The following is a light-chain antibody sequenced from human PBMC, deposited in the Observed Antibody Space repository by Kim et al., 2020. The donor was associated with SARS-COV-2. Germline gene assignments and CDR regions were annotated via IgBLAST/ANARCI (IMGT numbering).Light chain of an antibody. CDR2: GTI. V-gene: IGKV3-20*01. Sequence: EIVLTQSPGTVSLSPGERVTLSCRASQTIDMNFLAWYQQKPGQAPRLLIYGTITRTTGIPDRFRGRGSGTDFTLTISRLEPEDFAIYYCQQYKTSSWTFGQGTKVEIK. CDR3: QQYKTSSWT. CDR1: QTIDMNF. J-gene: IGKJ1*01.